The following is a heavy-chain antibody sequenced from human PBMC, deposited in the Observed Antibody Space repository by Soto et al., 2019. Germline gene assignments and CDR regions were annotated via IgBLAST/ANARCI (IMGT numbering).Heavy chain of an antibody. CDR2: INTHNGNT. D-gene: IGHD6-19*01. V-gene: IGHV1-18*01. Sequence: ASVKVSCKASGYTFTTYGISWVRQAPGQGLEWMGWINTHNGNTNYAQNLQGRVIMTADTSTSTAYMELRSLRSDDTAVYYCTRYGSATYYYYGMDAWCQGITVNVS. J-gene: IGHJ6*02. CDR3: TRYGSATYYYYGMDA. CDR1: GYTFTTYG.